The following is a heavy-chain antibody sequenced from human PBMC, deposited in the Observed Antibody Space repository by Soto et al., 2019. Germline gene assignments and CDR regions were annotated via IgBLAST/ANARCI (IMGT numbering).Heavy chain of an antibody. CDR2: IYPGDSNT. V-gene: IGHV5-51*01. CDR3: ARRNYDFWSGYYYGMDV. CDR1: GYSFTSYW. Sequence: GESLKISCKGSGYSFTSYWIGWVRQMPGKGLEWMGIIYPGDSNTRYSPSLQGQVTISVDKSISTAYLQWSSLKATDTAIYYCARRNYDFWSGYYYGMDVWGQGTTVTVSS. J-gene: IGHJ6*02. D-gene: IGHD3-3*01.